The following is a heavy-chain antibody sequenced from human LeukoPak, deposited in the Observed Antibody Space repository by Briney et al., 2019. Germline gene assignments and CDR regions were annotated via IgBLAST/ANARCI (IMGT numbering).Heavy chain of an antibody. CDR3: AKAYSSSWYTPGDY. D-gene: IGHD6-13*01. J-gene: IGHJ4*02. V-gene: IGHV3-9*01. CDR1: GFTFDDYA. Sequence: GGSLRLSRAASGFTFDDYAMHWVRQAPGKGLEWVSGISWNSGSIGYADSVKGRFTISRDNAKNSLYLQMNSLRAEDTALYYCAKAYSSSWYTPGDYWGQGTLVTVSS. CDR2: ISWNSGSI.